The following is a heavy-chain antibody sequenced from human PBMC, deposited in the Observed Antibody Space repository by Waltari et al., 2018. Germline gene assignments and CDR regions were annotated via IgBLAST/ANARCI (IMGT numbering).Heavy chain of an antibody. CDR1: GMTLSSYW. CDR2: IKQDGSEK. J-gene: IGHJ4*02. CDR3: VTGLTTVTAKDYFDH. V-gene: IGHV3-7*01. Sequence: EVQLVESGGGSVQPGGSLRLSCAASGMTLSSYWMNWVRQAPGKGLWWVANIKQDGSEKNYEDSVEGRFSISRDNAQNSLYLQMNSLRAEDTAIYYCVTGLTTVTAKDYFDHWGQGALVTVSS. D-gene: IGHD4-17*01.